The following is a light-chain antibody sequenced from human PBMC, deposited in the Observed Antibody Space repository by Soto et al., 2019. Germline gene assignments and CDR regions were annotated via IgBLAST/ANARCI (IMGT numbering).Light chain of an antibody. Sequence: AIQMTQSPSSLSASVGDRVTITFRASQGIKTDVGWYQQKPGKAPTLLIYAASSLQSGVPPRFSGSGSGTDFTLTISSLQPEDFATYYCLQDYNYPYTFGQGTKLEIK. J-gene: IGKJ2*01. CDR1: QGIKTD. V-gene: IGKV1-6*01. CDR3: LQDYNYPYT. CDR2: AAS.